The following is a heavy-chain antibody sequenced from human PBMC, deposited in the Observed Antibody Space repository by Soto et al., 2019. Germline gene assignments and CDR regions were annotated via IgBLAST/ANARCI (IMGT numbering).Heavy chain of an antibody. D-gene: IGHD3-16*01. CDR1: GFSFSTHY. Sequence: EEQLVESGGGLVQPGGSLRLSCAASGFSFSTHYVNWVRQSPGKGLEWVSSINRDSTVIYYADSVKGRFTISRDNARNSLSLQMNSRRAEDTAVYYGLNGDYYVGPGTLVTVSS. CDR3: LNGDYY. V-gene: IGHV3-48*01. CDR2: INRDSTVI. J-gene: IGHJ4*02.